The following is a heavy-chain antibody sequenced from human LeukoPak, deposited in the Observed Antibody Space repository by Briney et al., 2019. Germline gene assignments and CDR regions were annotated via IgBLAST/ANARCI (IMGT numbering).Heavy chain of an antibody. V-gene: IGHV4-4*07. CDR3: ARGYPITMVRGVTKPNWFDP. D-gene: IGHD3-10*01. CDR2: IYTSGST. J-gene: IGHJ5*02. Sequence: SSETLSLTCTVSGGSISSYYWSWIRQPAGKGLEWIGRIYTSGSTNYNPSLKSRVAMSVDTSKNQFSLKLSSVTAADTAVYYCARGYPITMVRGVTKPNWFDPWGQGTLVTVSS. CDR1: GGSISSYY.